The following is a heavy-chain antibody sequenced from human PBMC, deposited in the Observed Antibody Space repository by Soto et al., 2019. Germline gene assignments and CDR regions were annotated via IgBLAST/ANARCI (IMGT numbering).Heavy chain of an antibody. CDR3: AKGRGGSGSLTPRVDI. V-gene: IGHV3-23*01. Sequence: VQLLESGGGLVQPGGSLRLSCAASGFTFNNYAMTWVRQAPGKGLVWVSAISGGGDTTSYADSVKGRFTVSRDGSKNRLYLEMSSLRAETTALYYCAKGRGGSGSLTPRVDIWGQGTLVTVSS. D-gene: IGHD3-10*01. CDR1: GFTFNNYA. CDR2: ISGGGDTT. J-gene: IGHJ4*02.